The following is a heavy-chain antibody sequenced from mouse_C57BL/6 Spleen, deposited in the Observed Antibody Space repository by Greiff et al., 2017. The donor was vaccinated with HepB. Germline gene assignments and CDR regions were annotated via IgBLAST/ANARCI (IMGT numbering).Heavy chain of an antibody. D-gene: IGHD2-12*01. CDR1: GYAFSSYW. J-gene: IGHJ1*03. V-gene: IGHV1-80*01. Sequence: VKVVESGAELVKPGASVKISCKASGYAFSSYWMNWVKQRPGKGLEWIGQIYPGDGDTNYNGKFKGKATLTADKSSSTAYMQLSSLTSEDSAVYFCARVYSYWYFDVWGTGTTVTVSS. CDR2: IYPGDGDT. CDR3: ARVYSYWYFDV.